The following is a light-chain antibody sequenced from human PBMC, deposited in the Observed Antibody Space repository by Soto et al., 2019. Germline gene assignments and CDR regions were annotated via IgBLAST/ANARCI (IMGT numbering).Light chain of an antibody. V-gene: IGLV2-23*02. Sequence: QSVLTQPASASGSPGQSITISCTGTTSDFGSYDLVSWYQQHPGKAPKIMIYEVSKRPSGDSNRFSGSKSGNTASLTISGLQAEDEADYYCCSYAGGRSPYVFGTGTKVTVL. CDR3: CSYAGGRSPYV. CDR1: TSDFGSYDL. CDR2: EVS. J-gene: IGLJ1*01.